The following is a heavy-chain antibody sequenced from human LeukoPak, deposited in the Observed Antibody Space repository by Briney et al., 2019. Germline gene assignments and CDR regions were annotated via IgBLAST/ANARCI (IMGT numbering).Heavy chain of an antibody. CDR3: ARDLGDFYYISLDFDY. CDR2: ISYDGSNK. J-gene: IGHJ4*02. D-gene: IGHD3-9*01. V-gene: IGHV3-30*04. Sequence: GSLRLSCAASGLTFSSNALHWVRQAPGKGLEWVAVISYDGSNKYYADSVKGRFTISRDNSKNTLFLQMNSLRVEDTAVYYCARDLGDFYYISLDFDYWGQGALVTVSS. CDR1: GLTFSSNA.